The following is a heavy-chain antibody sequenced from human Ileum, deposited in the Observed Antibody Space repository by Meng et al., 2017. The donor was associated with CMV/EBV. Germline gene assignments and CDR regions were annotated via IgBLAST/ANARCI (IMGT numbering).Heavy chain of an antibody. CDR2: ISGKNGVT. V-gene: IGHV1-18*01. J-gene: IGHJ6*02. D-gene: IGHD3-3*01. CDR1: GYTFNNYG. Sequence: ASVKVSCKASGYTFNNYGVSWVRQAPGQGLEWVGWISGKNGVTNYALNLRDRVIMTTDTSMNTAYMELRSLRSDDTAVYYCARDSRYDIWGGNPPYYFGMDVWGQGTTVTVSS. CDR3: ARDSRYDIWGGNPPYYFGMDV.